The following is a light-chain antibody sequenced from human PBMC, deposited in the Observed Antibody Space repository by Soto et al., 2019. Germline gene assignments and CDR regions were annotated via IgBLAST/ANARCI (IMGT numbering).Light chain of an antibody. CDR2: GNN. V-gene: IGLV1-40*01. CDR3: QSYDSSLSDTV. CDR1: SSNIGAGYD. J-gene: IGLJ1*01. Sequence: QSVLTQPPSVSGAPGQRVTISCTGSSSNIGAGYDVHWYQQLPGTAPKLLIFGNNNRPSGVPDRFSGSKSGTSASLAITGLQAEDEADYYCQSYDSSLSDTVFGTGTKVTV.